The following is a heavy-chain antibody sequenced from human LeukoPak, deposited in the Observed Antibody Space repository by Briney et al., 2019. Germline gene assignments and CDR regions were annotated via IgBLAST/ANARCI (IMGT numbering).Heavy chain of an antibody. J-gene: IGHJ4*02. CDR1: GFTFSSYA. D-gene: IGHD6-19*01. Sequence: GGSLRLSCVASGFTFSSYAMHWVRQAPGKGLEYVSAISSNGGSTYYANSVKGRFTISRDNSKNTLYLQMGSLRAEDMAVYYCARIGIAVAGDPDYWGQGTLVTVSS. V-gene: IGHV3-64*01. CDR3: ARIGIAVAGDPDY. CDR2: ISSNGGST.